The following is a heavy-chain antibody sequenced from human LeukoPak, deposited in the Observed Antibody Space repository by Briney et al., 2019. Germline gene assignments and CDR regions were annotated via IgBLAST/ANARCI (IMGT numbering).Heavy chain of an antibody. J-gene: IGHJ6*03. CDR3: ARTYGSGSYSGLYYYYYMDV. V-gene: IGHV4-61*02. Sequence: PSETLSLTCTVSGGSISSGSYYWSWIRQPAEKGLEWIGRIYTSGSTNYNPSLKSRITMSVDTSKNQFSLKLSSVTAADTAVYYCARTYGSGSYSGLYYYYYMDVWGKGTTVTISS. D-gene: IGHD3-10*01. CDR1: GGSISSGSYY. CDR2: IYTSGST.